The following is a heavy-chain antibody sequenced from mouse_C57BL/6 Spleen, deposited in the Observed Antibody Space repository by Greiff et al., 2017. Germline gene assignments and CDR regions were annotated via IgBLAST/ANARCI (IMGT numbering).Heavy chain of an antibody. D-gene: IGHD2-5*01. V-gene: IGHV1-54*01. Sequence: VMLVESGAELVRPGTSVKVSCKASGYAFTNYLIEWVKQRPGQGLEWIGVINPGSGGTNYNEKFKGKATLTADKSSSTAYMQLSSLTSEDSAVYFCARSSYYSNQGFAYWGQGTLVTVSA. CDR2: INPGSGGT. J-gene: IGHJ3*01. CDR3: ARSSYYSNQGFAY. CDR1: GYAFTNYL.